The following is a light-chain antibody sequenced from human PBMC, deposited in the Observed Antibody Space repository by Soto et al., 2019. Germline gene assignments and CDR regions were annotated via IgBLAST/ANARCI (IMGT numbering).Light chain of an antibody. CDR3: QQFNTYPIT. V-gene: IGKV1-13*02. J-gene: IGKJ5*01. CDR1: QGISSA. CDR2: DAS. Sequence: AIQLTQFPSSLSASVGDRVTITCRASQGISSALAWYQQKPGKAPNLLIYDASSLDSGVPSRFSGSGSGTDFTLTISSLQPEDFATYYCQQFNTYPITVGQGTRLEIK.